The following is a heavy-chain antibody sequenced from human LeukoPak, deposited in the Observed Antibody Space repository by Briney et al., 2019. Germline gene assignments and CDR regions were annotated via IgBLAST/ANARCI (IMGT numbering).Heavy chain of an antibody. CDR3: ARDRVTIFGVVLDY. CDR2: ISYDGSNK. Sequence: PGRSLRLSCAASGFTFSSYAMHWVRQAPGKGREWVAVISYDGSNKYYADSVKGRFTISRDNSKNTLYLQMNSLRAEDTAVYYCARDRVTIFGVVLDYWGQGTLVTVSS. V-gene: IGHV3-30-3*01. D-gene: IGHD3-3*01. J-gene: IGHJ4*02. CDR1: GFTFSSYA.